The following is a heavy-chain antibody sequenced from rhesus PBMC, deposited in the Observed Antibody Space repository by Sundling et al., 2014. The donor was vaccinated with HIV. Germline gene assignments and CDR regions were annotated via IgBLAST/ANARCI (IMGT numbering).Heavy chain of an antibody. V-gene: IGHV4-160*01. CDR2: IYRSGGTN. Sequence: QVQLQESGPGLVKPSETLSLTCTVSGASISSYWWSWIRQSQGKGLEWIGRIYRSGGTNDLNPSLKSRVTLSVDTSNNHFSLKLTSVTAADTAVYFCSRDYWADSSLGREGFFDSWGQGVLVTVSS. J-gene: IGHJ4*01. CDR1: GASISSYW. CDR3: SRDYWADSSLGREGFFDS. D-gene: IGHD3-34*01.